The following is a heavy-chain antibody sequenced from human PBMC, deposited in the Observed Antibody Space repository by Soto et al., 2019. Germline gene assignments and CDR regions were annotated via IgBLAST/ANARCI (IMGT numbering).Heavy chain of an antibody. CDR3: ARGIVLMVYAIGGEYYYGMDV. CDR1: GYTLTRDG. V-gene: IGHV1-69*13. J-gene: IGHJ6*02. CDR2: IIPIFGTT. Sequence: SVKGSCKASGYTLTRDGISWVRQAPGQGLEWMGGIIPIFGTTNYAQKFQGRVTITADESTSTAYMELSSLRSEDTAVYYCARGIVLMVYAIGGEYYYGMDVWGQGTTVTVSS. D-gene: IGHD2-8*01.